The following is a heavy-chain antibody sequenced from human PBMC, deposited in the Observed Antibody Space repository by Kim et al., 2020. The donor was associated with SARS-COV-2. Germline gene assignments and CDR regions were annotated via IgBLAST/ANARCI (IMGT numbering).Heavy chain of an antibody. D-gene: IGHD3-9*01. CDR3: ARSYYDILTGYTCVDP. CDR1: GGSISSSYYY. J-gene: IGHJ5*02. V-gene: IGHV4-39*01. Sequence: SETLSLTCTVSGGSISSSYYYWGWIRQPPGKGRDWIGTVYYSGTSYYNPSLKGRVTISVDTSENQFSLHLTSVTAADTALYYCARSYYDILTGYTCVDP. CDR2: VYYSGTS.